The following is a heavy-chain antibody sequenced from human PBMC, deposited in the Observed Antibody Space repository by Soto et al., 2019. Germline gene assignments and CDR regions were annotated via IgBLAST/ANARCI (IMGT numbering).Heavy chain of an antibody. V-gene: IGHV3-53*01. J-gene: IGHJ6*02. CDR3: ARKNSSSWYGLYGMDV. CDR1: GFTVSSNY. D-gene: IGHD6-13*01. CDR2: IYSGGST. Sequence: PGGSLRLSCEASGFTVSSNYMSWVRQAPGKGLEWVSVIYSGGSTYYADSVKGRFTISRDNSKNTLYLQMNSMRAEDTAVYYCARKNSSSWYGLYGMDVWGQGTTVTVSS.